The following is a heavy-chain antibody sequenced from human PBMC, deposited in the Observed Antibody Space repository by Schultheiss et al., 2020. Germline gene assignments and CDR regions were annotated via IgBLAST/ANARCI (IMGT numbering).Heavy chain of an antibody. CDR1: GFTFSSYG. CDR3: ARVGYCSGGSCRLPDY. CDR2: ISSSSSTI. J-gene: IGHJ4*02. Sequence: GGSLRLSCAASGFTFSSYGMNWVRQAPGKGLEWVSYISSSSSTIYYADSVKGRFTISRDNAKNSLYLQMNSLRAEDTAVYYCARVGYCSGGSCRLPDYWGQGTLV. D-gene: IGHD2-15*01. V-gene: IGHV3-48*01.